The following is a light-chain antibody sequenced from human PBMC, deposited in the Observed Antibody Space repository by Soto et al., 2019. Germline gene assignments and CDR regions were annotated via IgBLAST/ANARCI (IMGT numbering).Light chain of an antibody. CDR1: QSVSSSY. CDR2: GIS. J-gene: IGKJ4*01. V-gene: IGKV3-20*01. CDR3: QQYYSSPLT. Sequence: EIVLTQSPGTLSLSPGERATLSCRASQSVSSSYLAWYQQKPGQAPRLLMYGISRRATGIPDRFSGSGSGTDCTLTISRLEPEDFAVYYCQQYYSSPLTFGGGTKVDIK.